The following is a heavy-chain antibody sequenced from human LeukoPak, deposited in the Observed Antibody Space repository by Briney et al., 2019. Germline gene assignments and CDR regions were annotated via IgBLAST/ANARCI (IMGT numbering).Heavy chain of an antibody. J-gene: IGHJ4*02. CDR1: GGTFSSYA. V-gene: IGHV1-69*13. CDR3: ARGSPGIAVAGTVGFDY. CDR2: ITPIFGTA. Sequence: GASVKVSCKASGGTFSSYAISWVRQAPGQGLEWMGGITPIFGTANYAQKFQGRVTITADESTSTAYMELSSLRSEDTAVYYCARGSPGIAVAGTVGFDYWGQGTLVTVSS. D-gene: IGHD6-19*01.